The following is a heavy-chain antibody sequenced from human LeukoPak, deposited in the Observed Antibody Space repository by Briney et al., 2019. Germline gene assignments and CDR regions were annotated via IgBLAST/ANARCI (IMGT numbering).Heavy chain of an antibody. Sequence: GASVKVSCKASGYTFTSYGISGVRQAPGQGREWMGWISAYNGNTNYAQKLQGRVTMTTDTSTSTAYMELRSLRSDDTAVYYCARDQATVTTSGYWGQGTLVTVSS. CDR1: GYTFTSYG. CDR2: ISAYNGNT. V-gene: IGHV1-18*01. J-gene: IGHJ4*02. D-gene: IGHD4-17*01. CDR3: ARDQATVTTSGY.